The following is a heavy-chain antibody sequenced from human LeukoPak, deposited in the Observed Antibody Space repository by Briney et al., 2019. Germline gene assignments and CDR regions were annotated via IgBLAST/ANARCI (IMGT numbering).Heavy chain of an antibody. CDR1: GGSISGYY. Sequence: SETLSLTCTVSGGSISGYYWSWIRQPAGKGLEWIGRIHTSGTTDYSPFLKSRLTMSVDTSKNQFSLNLRSVTAADTALYYCARDQLFGSQIYIWLDPWGQGTLVTVSS. V-gene: IGHV4-4*07. CDR3: ARDQLFGSQIYIWLDP. D-gene: IGHD3-10*01. CDR2: IHTSGTT. J-gene: IGHJ5*02.